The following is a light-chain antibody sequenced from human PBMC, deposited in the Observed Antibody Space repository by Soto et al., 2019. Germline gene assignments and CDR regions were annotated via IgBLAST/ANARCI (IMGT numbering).Light chain of an antibody. CDR2: GAS. V-gene: IGKV3-20*01. Sequence: EIVLTQSPGSLSLSPGERATLSCRASQSVSSNYLAWYQLKPGQAPRLLIYGASSRATGIPDRISGSGSGTDFTLSISTLEPDDFAVYYWQQYGSSPLSFGPGTKVDI. CDR1: QSVSSNY. CDR3: QQYGSSPLS. J-gene: IGKJ3*01.